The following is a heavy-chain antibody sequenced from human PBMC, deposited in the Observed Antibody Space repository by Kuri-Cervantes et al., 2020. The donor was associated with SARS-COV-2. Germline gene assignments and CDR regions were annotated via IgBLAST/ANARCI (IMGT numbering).Heavy chain of an antibody. V-gene: IGHV3-30*18. CDR1: GFTFNNYG. D-gene: IGHD1-26*01. CDR3: AKRCVTWELQEFFDF. Sequence: GESLKISCAASGFTFNNYGMHWVRQAPGKGLEWVASISYEGSNKHYADSVKGRFTISRDYSRDTLYLQMNSLRAEDTAVYYCAKRCVTWELQEFFDFWGQGAKVTVSS. J-gene: IGHJ4*02. CDR2: ISYEGSNK.